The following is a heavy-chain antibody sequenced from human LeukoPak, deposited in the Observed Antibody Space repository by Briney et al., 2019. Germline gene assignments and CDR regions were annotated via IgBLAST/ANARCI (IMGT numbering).Heavy chain of an antibody. Sequence: GGSLRLSCAASGFTVSSNYMSWVRQAPGKRLEWVGRIKSKTDGGTTDYAAPVKGRFTISRDDSKNTLYLQMNSLKIEDSAVYYCRFSDTSGSDYWGQGALVTVSS. D-gene: IGHD6-19*01. CDR3: RFSDTSGSDY. J-gene: IGHJ4*02. V-gene: IGHV3-15*01. CDR1: GFTVSSNY. CDR2: IKSKTDGGTT.